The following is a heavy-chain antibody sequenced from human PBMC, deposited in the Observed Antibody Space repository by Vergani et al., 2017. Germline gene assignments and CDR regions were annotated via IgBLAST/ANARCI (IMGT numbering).Heavy chain of an antibody. CDR3: ARRAFWSGYYRDLYYFDY. J-gene: IGHJ4*02. CDR2: IYPGDSDT. CDR1: GYSFTSYW. D-gene: IGHD3-3*01. Sequence: EVQLVQSGAEVKKPGESLKISCKGSGYSFTSYWIGWVRQMPGKGLEWMGIIYPGDSDTRYSPSFQGQVTISADKSISTAYLQWSSLKASDTAMYYCARRAFWSGYYRDLYYFDYWGQGTLVTVSS. V-gene: IGHV5-51*01.